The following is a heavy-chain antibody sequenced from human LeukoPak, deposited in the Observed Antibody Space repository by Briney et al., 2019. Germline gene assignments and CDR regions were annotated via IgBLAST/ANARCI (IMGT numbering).Heavy chain of an antibody. J-gene: IGHJ3*02. V-gene: IGHV3-30-3*01. D-gene: IGHD3-22*01. CDR3: AREYYDSSGSKRSAFDI. CDR2: ISYDGSNK. Sequence: GGSLRLSCAASGFTFRNYAMHWVRQAPGKGLEWVAVISYDGSNKYYADSVKGRFTISRDNSKNTLDLQMNSLRPEDTAVYYCAREYYDSSGSKRSAFDIWGQGTMATVSS. CDR1: GFTFRNYA.